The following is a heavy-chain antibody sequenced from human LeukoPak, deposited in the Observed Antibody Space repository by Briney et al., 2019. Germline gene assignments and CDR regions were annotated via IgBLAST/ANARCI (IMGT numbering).Heavy chain of an antibody. Sequence: ASVKVSCKASGYTFTSYGISWVRQAPGQGLEWMGWISAYNGNTNYAQKLQGRVTMTTDTSTSTAYMELRSLRSDDTAVYYCARGYYYDSSGYYPDGWFDPWDQGTLVTVSS. J-gene: IGHJ5*02. CDR2: ISAYNGNT. CDR1: GYTFTSYG. V-gene: IGHV1-18*01. D-gene: IGHD3-22*01. CDR3: ARGYYYDSSGYYPDGWFDP.